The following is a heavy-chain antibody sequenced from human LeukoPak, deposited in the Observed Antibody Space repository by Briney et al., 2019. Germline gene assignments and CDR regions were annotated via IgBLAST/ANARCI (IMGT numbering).Heavy chain of an antibody. J-gene: IGHJ4*02. CDR1: NYTFSSLGSGNSFISFA. CDR3: ARVLPTYYYDSSGLFPDY. Sequence: GASVKVSCKASNYTFSSLGSGNSFISFAISWVRQAPGQGLEWMGWISAYYGTTNYAQKLQGRVTMTTDTSTSTAYMELRSLRSDDTAVYYCARVLPTYYYDSSGLFPDYWGQGTLVTVSS. D-gene: IGHD3-22*01. V-gene: IGHV1-18*01. CDR2: ISAYYGTT.